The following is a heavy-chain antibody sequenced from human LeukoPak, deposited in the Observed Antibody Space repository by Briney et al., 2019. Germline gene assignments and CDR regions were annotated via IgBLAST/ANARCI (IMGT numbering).Heavy chain of an antibody. V-gene: IGHV3-48*03. CDR3: ARAEMATDAFDI. CDR1: GFTFSSYE. Sequence: PGGSLRLSCAASGFTFSSYEMNWVRQAPGKGLEWVSYISSSGSTISYADSVKGRFTISRDNAKNSLYLQMNSLRAEDTAVYYCARAEMATDAFDIWGQGTMVTVSS. CDR2: ISSSGSTI. D-gene: IGHD5-24*01. J-gene: IGHJ3*02.